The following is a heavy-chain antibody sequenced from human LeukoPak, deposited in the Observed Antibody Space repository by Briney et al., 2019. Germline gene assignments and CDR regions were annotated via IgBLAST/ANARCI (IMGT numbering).Heavy chain of an antibody. CDR2: ISSNGGST. CDR3: ARASYAYGNTWFDP. V-gene: IGHV3-64*01. Sequence: GGSLRLSCAASGFTFSSYAMHWVRQAPGKGLEYVSAISSNGGSTYYTNSVKGRFTISRDNSKNTVYLQMGSLRAEDMALYYCARASYAYGNTWFDPWGQGTLVTVSS. J-gene: IGHJ5*02. D-gene: IGHD3-16*01. CDR1: GFTFSSYA.